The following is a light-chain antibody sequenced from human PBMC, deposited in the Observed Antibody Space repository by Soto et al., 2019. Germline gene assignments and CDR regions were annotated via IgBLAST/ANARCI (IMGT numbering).Light chain of an antibody. V-gene: IGKV3-15*01. CDR1: QSVNSN. Sequence: ETVMTQSPATLSVSPGERATLSCRASQSVNSNLAWYQQKPGQAPRLLIYGASTRATGIPARFSGSGSGTEFTLTISSLQSEDFAVYYCHQYNNWLTFGGGTKVEIK. CDR2: GAS. CDR3: HQYNNWLT. J-gene: IGKJ4*01.